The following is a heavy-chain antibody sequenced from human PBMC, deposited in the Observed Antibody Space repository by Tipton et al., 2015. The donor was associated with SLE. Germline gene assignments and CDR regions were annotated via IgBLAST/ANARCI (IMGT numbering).Heavy chain of an antibody. Sequence: TLSLTCTVSGDSISRYYWSWIRQPPGKGLEWIGNIYHSESTYYNPSLRSRVTISLDRSKNQFSLRLSSVTAADTAVYYCARGPLPYGSGSYFDDWGQGTLVTVSS. CDR3: ARGPLPYGSGSYFDD. CDR1: GDSISRYY. D-gene: IGHD3-10*01. CDR2: IYHSEST. V-gene: IGHV4-59*08. J-gene: IGHJ4*02.